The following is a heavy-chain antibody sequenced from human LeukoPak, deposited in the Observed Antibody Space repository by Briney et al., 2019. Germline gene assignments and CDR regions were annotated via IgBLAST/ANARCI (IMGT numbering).Heavy chain of an antibody. CDR1: GYSFTSYW. D-gene: IGHD4-17*01. V-gene: IGHV5-51*01. Sequence: GESLKISCKGSGYSFTSYWIGWVRQVPGKGLEWMGIIYPGDSDTRYSPSFQGQVTISADKSLSTAYLQWSSLKASDTAMYYCARGGPYGDYEGWFDPWGQGTLVTVSS. CDR2: IYPGDSDT. J-gene: IGHJ5*02. CDR3: ARGGPYGDYEGWFDP.